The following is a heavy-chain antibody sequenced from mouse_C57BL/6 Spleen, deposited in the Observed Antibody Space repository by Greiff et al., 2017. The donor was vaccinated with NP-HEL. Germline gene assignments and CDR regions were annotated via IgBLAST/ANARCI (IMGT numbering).Heavy chain of an antibody. CDR2: IDPSDSYT. CDR1: GYTFTSYW. V-gene: IGHV1-50*01. Sequence: QVQLQQPGAELVKPGASVKLSCKASGYTFTSYWMQWVKQRPGQGLEWIGEIDPSDSYTNYNQKFKGKATLTVDTSSSTAYMQLSSLTSEDSAVYYCARWETYYDYERARHYFGCWGQGTTLTVSS. D-gene: IGHD2-4*01. CDR3: ARWETYYDYERARHYFGC. J-gene: IGHJ2*01.